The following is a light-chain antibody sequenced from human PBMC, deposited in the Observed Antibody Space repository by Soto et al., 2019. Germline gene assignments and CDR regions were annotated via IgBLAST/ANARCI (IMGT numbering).Light chain of an antibody. Sequence: EIVLTQSPGTLSLSPGDRATLYCRASHSFTPNHLGVTRHYLAWYQQKPAQAPRLLMYGASSRATAIPDRFSGSGSGTDCTLTSSRVAPEDFAVYYCQQYGSSPLTFGGGTRVEVK. CDR3: QQYGSSPLT. J-gene: IGKJ4*01. V-gene: IGKV3-20*01. CDR1: HSFTPNHLGVTRHY. CDR2: GAS.